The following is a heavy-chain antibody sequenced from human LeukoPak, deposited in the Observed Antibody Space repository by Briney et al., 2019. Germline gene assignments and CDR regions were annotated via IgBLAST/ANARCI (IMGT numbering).Heavy chain of an antibody. J-gene: IGHJ5*02. Sequence: SETLSLTCTVSSGSISSYYWGWIRQPPGKGLEWIGSIYYSETTYYNPSLKSRVTISVDTSKNQFSLRLSSVTAADTAVYYCARQRYYGSGSYSLNWFDPWGQGTLVTVSS. CDR3: ARQRYYGSGSYSLNWFDP. CDR1: SGSISSYY. V-gene: IGHV4-39*01. CDR2: IYYSETT. D-gene: IGHD3-10*01.